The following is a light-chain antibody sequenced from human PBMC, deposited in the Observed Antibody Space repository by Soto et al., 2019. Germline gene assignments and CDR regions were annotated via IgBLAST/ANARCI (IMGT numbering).Light chain of an antibody. CDR2: GTS. CDR3: QRFGTSPPWT. Sequence: EFVLTQSPGTLSLSPGERATLSCRASQTVRNNYLAWYQQKPGQAPRLLIYGTSIRATGIPDRFSGSGSGTDFTLTITRLEPEDFAVYYCQRFGTSPPWTFGQGTKVDIK. J-gene: IGKJ1*01. CDR1: QTVRNNY. V-gene: IGKV3-20*01.